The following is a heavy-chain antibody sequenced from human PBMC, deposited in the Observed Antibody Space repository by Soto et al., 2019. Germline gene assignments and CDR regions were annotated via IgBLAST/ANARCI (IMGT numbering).Heavy chain of an antibody. Sequence: GAAVKVSCKASGYTFTSYAMHWVRQAPGQRLEWMGWINAGNGNTKYSQKFQGRVTITRDTSASTAYMELSSLRSEDTAVYYCARDPYYDFWSGPLEGFDYWGQGTLVTVYS. D-gene: IGHD3-3*01. J-gene: IGHJ4*02. V-gene: IGHV1-3*01. CDR1: GYTFTSYA. CDR2: INAGNGNT. CDR3: ARDPYYDFWSGPLEGFDY.